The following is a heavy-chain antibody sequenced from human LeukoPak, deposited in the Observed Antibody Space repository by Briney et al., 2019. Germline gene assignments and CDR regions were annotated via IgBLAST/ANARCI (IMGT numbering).Heavy chain of an antibody. CDR2: ISLGGSDK. J-gene: IGHJ4*02. Sequence: GGSLRLSCVASGFTFSEHAMHWVRQAPGKGLEWVAVISLGGSDKFYADSVKGQFTFSRDNSKNTLYLQMSSLRVEDTAVYYCARDISGSYSFDYWGQGTLVTVSS. D-gene: IGHD3-10*01. V-gene: IGHV3-30-3*01. CDR3: ARDISGSYSFDY. CDR1: GFTFSEHA.